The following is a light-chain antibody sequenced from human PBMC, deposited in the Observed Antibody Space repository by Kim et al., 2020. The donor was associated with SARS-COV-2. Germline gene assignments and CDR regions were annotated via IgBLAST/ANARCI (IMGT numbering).Light chain of an antibody. CDR3: AAWDESLSGWV. CDR2: SNN. CDR1: SSNIGSNY. V-gene: IGLV1-47*02. Sequence: QSVLTQPPSASGTPGQRVTISCSGSSSNIGSNYVYWYQQLPGTAPKLLIYSNNQRPSGVPDRFSGSKSGTSASRAISGLRSEDEADYYCAAWDESLSGWVFGGGTQLTVL. J-gene: IGLJ3*02.